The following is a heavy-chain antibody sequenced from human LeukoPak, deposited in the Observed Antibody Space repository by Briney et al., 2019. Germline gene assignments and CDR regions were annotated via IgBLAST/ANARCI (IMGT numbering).Heavy chain of an antibody. D-gene: IGHD5-18*01. CDR3: ATVGYSYGSDWFDP. CDR1: GCCFTSYW. V-gene: IGHV5-51*01. J-gene: IGHJ5*02. CDR2: IYPGDSDT. Sequence: KHGESLKISCKGAGCCFTSYWIGWVRQMPGKGLEWMGIIYPGDSDTRYSPSFQGQVTISADKSISTAYLQWSSLKASDTAMYYCATVGYSYGSDWFDPWGQGTLVTVSS.